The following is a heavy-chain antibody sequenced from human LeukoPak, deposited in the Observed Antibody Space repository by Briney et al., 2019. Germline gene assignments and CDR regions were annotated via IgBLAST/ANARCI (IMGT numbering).Heavy chain of an antibody. CDR2: IYYSGST. CDR1: GGYISSSSYY. J-gene: IGHJ4*02. Sequence: SETLSLTCTVSGGYISSSSYYWGWIRQPPGKGLEWIGSIYYSGSTYYNPSLKSRVTISVDTSKNQFSLKLSSVTAADTAVYYCARGWVGASGYFDYWGQGTLVTVSS. CDR3: ARGWVGASGYFDY. D-gene: IGHD1-26*01. V-gene: IGHV4-39*01.